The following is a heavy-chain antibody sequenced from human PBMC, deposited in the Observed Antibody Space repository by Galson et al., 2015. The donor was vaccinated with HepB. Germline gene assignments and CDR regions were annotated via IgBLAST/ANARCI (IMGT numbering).Heavy chain of an antibody. CDR2: ISSSSSYI. CDR1: GFTFSSYS. Sequence: SLRLSCAASGFTFSSYSMNWVRQAPGKGLEWVSSISSSSSYIYYADSVKGRFTISRDNAKNSLYLQMNSLRAEDTAVYYCARDPRGMSHYEWFDPWGQGTLVTVSS. D-gene: IGHD3-22*01. V-gene: IGHV3-21*01. J-gene: IGHJ5*02. CDR3: ARDPRGMSHYEWFDP.